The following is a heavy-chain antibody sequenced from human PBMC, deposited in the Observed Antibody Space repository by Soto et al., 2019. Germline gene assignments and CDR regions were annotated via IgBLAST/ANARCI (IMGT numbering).Heavy chain of an antibody. CDR1: GGSFSGYY. V-gene: IGHV4-34*01. CDR3: ARGDGATVTTSIDY. Sequence: QVQLQQWGAGLLKPSETLSLTCAVYGGSFSGYYWSWIRQPPGKGLEWIGEINHSGSTNYNPSLKSRVTISVDTSKNQFSLKLSSVTAADTAVYYCARGDGATVTTSIDYWGQGTLVTVSS. CDR2: INHSGST. D-gene: IGHD4-17*01. J-gene: IGHJ4*02.